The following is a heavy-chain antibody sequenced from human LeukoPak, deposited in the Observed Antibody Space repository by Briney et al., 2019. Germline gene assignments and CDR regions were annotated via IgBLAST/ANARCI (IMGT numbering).Heavy chain of an antibody. D-gene: IGHD3-22*01. CDR2: ISDNGGTT. CDR1: GFTFSRYS. Sequence: GGSLRLSCSASGFTFSRYSMHWVRQAPGKGLEYVSAISDNGGTTYYADSVKGRFTISRDNSKNTLYLQMSSLRAEDTAVYYCVKDGRLYYYDSYFDYWGQGTLVTVSP. CDR3: VKDGRLYYYDSYFDY. J-gene: IGHJ4*02. V-gene: IGHV3-64D*09.